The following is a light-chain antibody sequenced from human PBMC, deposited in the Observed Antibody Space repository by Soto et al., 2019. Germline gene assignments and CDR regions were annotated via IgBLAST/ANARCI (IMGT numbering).Light chain of an antibody. CDR2: DVT. CDR1: SSDVGRYDY. J-gene: IGLJ1*01. CDR3: CSFAGSYSDV. V-gene: IGLV2-11*01. Sequence: QSVLAQPRSVSASPGQSVTISCTGTSSDVGRYDYVSWYQQHPGKAPKLIVYDVTERPSGVPDRFSGSKSGNTASLTISGLQAEDEADYSCCSFAGSYSDVSGTGTKVTVL.